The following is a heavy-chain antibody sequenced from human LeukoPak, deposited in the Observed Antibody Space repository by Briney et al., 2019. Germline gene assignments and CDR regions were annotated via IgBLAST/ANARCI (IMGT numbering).Heavy chain of an antibody. CDR3: ARGGHGTSVAVAGTGDY. D-gene: IGHD6-19*01. CDR2: IDPSGGST. CDR1: GYTFTSYY. Sequence: ASVKVSCKASGYTFTSYYMHWVRQAPGQGLEWKGIIDPSGGSTIYAQKFQGRVTMTRDMSTSTVYMQLSSLRSEDTAVYYCARGGHGTSVAVAGTGDYWGRGTLVTVSS. V-gene: IGHV1-46*01. J-gene: IGHJ4*02.